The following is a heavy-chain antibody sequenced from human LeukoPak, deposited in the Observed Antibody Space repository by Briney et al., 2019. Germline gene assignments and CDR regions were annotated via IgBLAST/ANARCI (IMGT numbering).Heavy chain of an antibody. CDR3: ARFRYYDVLTGYYRFDY. J-gene: IGHJ4*02. Sequence: PSETLSLTCAVSGGSISSSNWWSWVRQPPGKGLEWIGRIYTSGSTNYNPSLKSRVTMSVDTSNNQFSLNLSSVTAADTAVYYCARFRYYDVLTGYYRFDYWGQGTLVTVSS. D-gene: IGHD3-9*01. CDR1: GGSISSSNW. V-gene: IGHV4-4*02. CDR2: IYTSGST.